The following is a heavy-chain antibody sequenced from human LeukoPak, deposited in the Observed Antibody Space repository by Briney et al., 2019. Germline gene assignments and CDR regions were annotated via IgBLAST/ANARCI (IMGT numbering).Heavy chain of an antibody. J-gene: IGHJ3*02. CDR3: ARDDGSHDAFDI. CDR1: GFTFSSYS. CDR2: ISSSSSYI. Sequence: GGSLRLSCAASGFTFSSYSMSWVRQTPGKGLEWVSSISSSSSYIYYADSVKGRFTISRDNAKNSLYLQMNSLRAEDTAVYYCARDDGSHDAFDIWGQGTMVTVSS. V-gene: IGHV3-21*01. D-gene: IGHD1-26*01.